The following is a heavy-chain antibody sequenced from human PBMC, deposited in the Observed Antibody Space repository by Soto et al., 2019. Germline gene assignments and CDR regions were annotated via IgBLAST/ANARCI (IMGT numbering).Heavy chain of an antibody. CDR2: IKEDGSDK. CDR3: ATGRLTGRDY. V-gene: IGHV3-7*01. J-gene: IGHJ4*02. D-gene: IGHD3-10*01. Sequence: EVQLVESGGDLVQPGGSLRLSCAASGFTFSTYWMTWVRQAPGKGLEWVANIKEDGSDKYYVDSVKGRFTISRDNAKDSLFLQMDSLRAEDTAVYFCATGRLTGRDYWGQGTLVTVSS. CDR1: GFTFSTYW.